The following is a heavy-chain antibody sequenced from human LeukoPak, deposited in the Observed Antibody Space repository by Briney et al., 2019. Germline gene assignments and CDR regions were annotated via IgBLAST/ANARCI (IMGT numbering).Heavy chain of an antibody. CDR3: AKGPNFGSWRAVDY. Sequence: GGSLTLSCAASDSSFRSHDMSWVRQTLEKGLEWVSSIAGDGASFYADSVKGRFTISRGKSENILYLQMNSLRADDTAIYYCAKGPNFGSWRAVDYWGQGSLVTVSS. CDR1: DSSFRSHD. V-gene: IGHV3-23*01. J-gene: IGHJ4*02. D-gene: IGHD3-10*01. CDR2: IAGDGAS.